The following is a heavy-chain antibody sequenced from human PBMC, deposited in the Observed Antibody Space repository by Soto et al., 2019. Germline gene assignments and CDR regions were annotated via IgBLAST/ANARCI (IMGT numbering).Heavy chain of an antibody. CDR2: IKQDGSEK. J-gene: IGHJ4*02. D-gene: IGHD3-9*01. CDR1: GFTFSSYW. Sequence: GGSLRLSCAASGFTFSSYWMSWVRQAPGKGLEWVANIKQDGSEKYYVDSVKGRFTISRDNAKNSLYLQMNSLRAEDTAVYYCARDGYDILTGYLLTFDYWGQGTLVTVSS. CDR3: ARDGYDILTGYLLTFDY. V-gene: IGHV3-7*01.